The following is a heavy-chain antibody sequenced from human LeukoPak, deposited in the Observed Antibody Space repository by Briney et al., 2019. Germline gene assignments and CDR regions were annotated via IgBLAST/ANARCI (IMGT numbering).Heavy chain of an antibody. CDR1: GGSISSGSYY. J-gene: IGHJ4*02. CDR3: ARGLWWYKN. D-gene: IGHD4-23*01. V-gene: IGHV4-61*02. Sequence: SETLSLTCTVSGGSISSGSYYWSWIRQPAGKGLEWIGRIYTSGSTNYNPSLKSRVTISVDTSKNQFSLKLSSVTAADTAVYYCARGLWWYKNWGQGTLVTVSS. CDR2: IYTSGST.